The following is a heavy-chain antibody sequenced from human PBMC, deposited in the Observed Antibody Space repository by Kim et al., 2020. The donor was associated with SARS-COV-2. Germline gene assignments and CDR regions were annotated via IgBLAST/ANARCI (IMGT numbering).Heavy chain of an antibody. CDR1: GFTFSSYA. V-gene: IGHV3-23*01. D-gene: IGHD3-10*01. CDR3: AKSHDYGSGSYYIFSWFDP. Sequence: GGSLRLSCAASGFTFSSYAMSWVRQAPGKGLEWVSAISGSGGSTYYADSVKGRFTISRDNSKNTLYLQMNSLRAEDTAVYYCAKSHDYGSGSYYIFSWFDPWGQGTLVTVSS. J-gene: IGHJ5*02. CDR2: ISGSGGST.